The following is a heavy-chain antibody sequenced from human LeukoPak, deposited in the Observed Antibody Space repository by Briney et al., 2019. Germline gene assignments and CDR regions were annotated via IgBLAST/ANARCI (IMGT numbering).Heavy chain of an antibody. CDR3: AKDRPGYSSSWYGIDAFDI. CDR1: GFTFSSYG. CDR2: IRYDGSNK. V-gene: IGHV3-30*02. D-gene: IGHD6-13*01. Sequence: GGSLRLSCAASGFTFSSYGMHWVRQAPGKGPEWVAFIRYDGSNKYYADSVKGRFTISRDNSKNTLYLQMNSLRAEDTAVYYCAKDRPGYSSSWYGIDAFDIWGQGTMVTVSS. J-gene: IGHJ3*02.